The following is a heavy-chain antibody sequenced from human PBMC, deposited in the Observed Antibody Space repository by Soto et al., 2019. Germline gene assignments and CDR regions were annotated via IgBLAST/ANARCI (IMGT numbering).Heavy chain of an antibody. Sequence: PGGSLRLSCAASGFTFDDYAMHWVRQAPGKGLEWVSGINWNSGSIGYADSVKGRFTISRDNAKTSLYLQMTSLRAEDTALYYCAKHRGSVSYAANSSYSGIDVSGQRTTLTV. J-gene: IGHJ6*02. CDR2: INWNSGSI. CDR1: GFTFDDYA. CDR3: AKHRGSVSYAANSSYSGIDV. V-gene: IGHV3-9*01. D-gene: IGHD3-10*01.